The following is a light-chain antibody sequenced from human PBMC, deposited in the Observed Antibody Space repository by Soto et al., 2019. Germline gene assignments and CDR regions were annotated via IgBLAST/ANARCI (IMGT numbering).Light chain of an antibody. J-gene: IGKJ1*01. CDR1: QGLSNNIY. V-gene: IGKV3-20*01. CDR2: GAS. Sequence: EIVLTQSPGTLSLSPGERAPHSCRASQGLSNNIYLACYQQKPGEAPRLLIYGASSRATGIPNRFSGSGSGTDFTLTISRLEPEDFAVYYCQQYGNSPQTFGQGTKVDI. CDR3: QQYGNSPQT.